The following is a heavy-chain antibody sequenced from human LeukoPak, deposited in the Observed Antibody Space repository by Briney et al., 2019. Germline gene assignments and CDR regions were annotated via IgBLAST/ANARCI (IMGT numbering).Heavy chain of an antibody. CDR1: GFTFSSNS. D-gene: IGHD1-1*01. CDR3: ARCTTGKTFGSLREIKKSREIDY. Sequence: PGGSLRLSCAASGFTFSSNSMNWVRQAPGKGLEWVSSISSSSSYIYYADSVKGRFTISRDNAKNSLYLQMNSLRGEDTAVYYCARCTTGKTFGSLREIKKSREIDYWGQGTLVTVSS. J-gene: IGHJ4*02. CDR2: ISSSSSYI. V-gene: IGHV3-21*01.